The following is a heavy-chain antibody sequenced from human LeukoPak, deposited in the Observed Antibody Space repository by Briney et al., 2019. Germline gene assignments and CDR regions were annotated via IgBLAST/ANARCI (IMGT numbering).Heavy chain of an antibody. J-gene: IGHJ4*02. Sequence: GGPLRLSFAASGFTSSSYSMNWVRQAQGKGLVGAPSISSSISYIYYADSVKGRFTISRDNAKNSLYLQMNSLRAEDTAVYYCARDGYGSGSYYNVQSPFDYWGQGTLVTVSS. V-gene: IGHV3-21*01. D-gene: IGHD3-10*01. CDR2: ISSSISYI. CDR3: ARDGYGSGSYYNVQSPFDY. CDR1: GFTSSSYS.